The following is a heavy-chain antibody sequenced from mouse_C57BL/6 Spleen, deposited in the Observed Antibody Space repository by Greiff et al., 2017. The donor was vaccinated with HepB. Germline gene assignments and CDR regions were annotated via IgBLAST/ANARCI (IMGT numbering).Heavy chain of an antibody. V-gene: IGHV1-69*01. CDR2: IDPSDSYT. CDR1: GYTFTSYW. J-gene: IGHJ3*01. CDR3: ATGNGAWFAY. Sequence: QVQLQQPGAELVMPGASVKLSCKASGYTFTSYWMHWVKQRPGQGLEWIGEIDPSDSYTNYNQKFKGKSTLTVDKSSSTAYMQLSSLTSDDSAVYYCATGNGAWFAYWGQGTLVTVSA. D-gene: IGHD2-1*01.